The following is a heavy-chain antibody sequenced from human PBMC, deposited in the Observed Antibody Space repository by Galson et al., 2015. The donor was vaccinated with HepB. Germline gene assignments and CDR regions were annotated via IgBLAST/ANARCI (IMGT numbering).Heavy chain of an antibody. CDR1: GFTFSSYS. J-gene: IGHJ4*02. D-gene: IGHD6-19*01. CDR2: ISSSSSYI. CDR3: ARDPKFDGSGPFDY. V-gene: IGHV3-21*01. Sequence: SLRLSCAASGFTFSSYSMNWVRQAPGKGLEWVSSISSSSSYIYYADSVKGRFTISRDNAKNSLYLQMNSLRAEDTAVYYCARDPKFDGSGPFDYWGQGTLFTVSS.